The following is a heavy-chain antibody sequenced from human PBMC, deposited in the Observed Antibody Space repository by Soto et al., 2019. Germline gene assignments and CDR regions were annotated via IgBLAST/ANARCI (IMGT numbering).Heavy chain of an antibody. J-gene: IGHJ4*02. Sequence: ASVKISSKASGGTFSSYAISWVRQAPGQGLEWMGGIIPIFGTANYAQKFQGRVTITADKSTSTAYMELSSLRSEDTAVYYCARAYDILTGALDYWGQGTLVTAPQ. V-gene: IGHV1-69*06. CDR3: ARAYDILTGALDY. CDR1: GGTFSSYA. D-gene: IGHD3-9*01. CDR2: IIPIFGTA.